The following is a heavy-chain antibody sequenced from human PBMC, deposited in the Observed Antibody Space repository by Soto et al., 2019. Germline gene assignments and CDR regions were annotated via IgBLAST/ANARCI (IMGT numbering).Heavy chain of an antibody. D-gene: IGHD4-17*01. J-gene: IGHJ5*02. CDR2: IHNSGT. CDR1: GGSISSYY. V-gene: IGHV4-59*01. Sequence: QVQLQESGPGLVKPSETLSLTCTVSGGSISSYYWSWIRQPPGKGLEWIGYIHNSGTNYNPSLKSLVTISVDTSKNQFSLKLSSVSAADTAVYYCARESYHDYGDNWFDPWGQGTLVTVSS. CDR3: ARESYHDYGDNWFDP.